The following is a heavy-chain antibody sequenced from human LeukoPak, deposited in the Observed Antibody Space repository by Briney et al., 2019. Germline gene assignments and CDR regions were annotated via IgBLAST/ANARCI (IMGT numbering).Heavy chain of an antibody. CDR3: ARDGYCSSTSCYYFDY. J-gene: IGHJ4*02. V-gene: IGHV3-74*01. CDR2: INSDGSST. D-gene: IGHD2-2*01. CDR1: GFTFSSYW. Sequence: GGSLRLSCAASGFTFSSYWMHGVRRAPGKGLVWLSRINSDGSSTTYADSVKGRFTISRDNAKNTLYLQMNSLRAEDTAVYYCARDGYCSSTSCYYFDYWGQGTLVTVSS.